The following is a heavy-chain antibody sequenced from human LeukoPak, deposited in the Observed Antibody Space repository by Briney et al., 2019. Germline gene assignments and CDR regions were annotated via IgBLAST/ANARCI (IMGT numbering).Heavy chain of an antibody. J-gene: IGHJ4*02. CDR3: ARDQEAFDY. CDR2: IYPRDGST. Sequence: APVKVSCKASGYSFTSNYIRWVRQAPGQGLEWMGMIYPRDGSTSYAQKFQGRVTVTRDTSTSTVHMELSGLRSEDTAVYYCARDQEAFDYWGQGTLVTVSS. CDR1: GYSFTSNY. V-gene: IGHV1-46*01.